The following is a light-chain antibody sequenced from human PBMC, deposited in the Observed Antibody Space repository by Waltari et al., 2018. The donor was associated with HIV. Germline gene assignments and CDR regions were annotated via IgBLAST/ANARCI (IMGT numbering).Light chain of an antibody. Sequence: FMTQTPTSSRVTVGHPASLSCRSSQRLVHSDGSTYLSWFHQRPGQPPRLIVFRANWRISGVPDRITGGGAGTDFTLKISRVEPEDVGVYYCMQATEFPRTFGQGTKLEIK. J-gene: IGKJ2*02. V-gene: IGKV2-24*01. CDR3: MQATEFPRT. CDR1: QRLVHSDGSTY. CDR2: RAN.